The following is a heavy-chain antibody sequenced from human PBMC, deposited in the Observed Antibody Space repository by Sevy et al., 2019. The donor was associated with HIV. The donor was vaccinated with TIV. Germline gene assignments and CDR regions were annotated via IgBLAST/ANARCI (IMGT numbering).Heavy chain of an antibody. J-gene: IGHJ4*02. V-gene: IGHV3-23*01. D-gene: IGHD3-16*02. CDR2: ITSNGGST. CDR1: GFTFSSSA. Sequence: GGSLRLSCAASGFTFSSSAMTWVRQAPGKGLEWVSAITSNGGSTFYADSVKGRFTISRDISQNTLFLQMNSLRAEDTAVYYCVRTVSGTFRYDDYWGQGTLVTVSS. CDR3: VRTVSGTFRYDDY.